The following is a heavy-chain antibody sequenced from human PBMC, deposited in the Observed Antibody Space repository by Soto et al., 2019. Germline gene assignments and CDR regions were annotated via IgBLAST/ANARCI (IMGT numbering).Heavy chain of an antibody. CDR2: INHSGST. J-gene: IGHJ4*01. CDR3: ARGWGTAGHIANYFDY. Sequence: TLSLTCAVYGGSFSGYYWSWIRQPPGKGLEWIGEINHSGSTNYNPSLKSRVTISVDTSKNQFSLKLSSVTAADTAVYYCARGWGTAGHIANYFDYWGHGTLVTVSS. D-gene: IGHD6-19*01. V-gene: IGHV4-34*01. CDR1: GGSFSGYY.